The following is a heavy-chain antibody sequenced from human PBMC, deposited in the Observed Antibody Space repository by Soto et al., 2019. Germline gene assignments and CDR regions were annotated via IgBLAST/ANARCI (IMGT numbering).Heavy chain of an antibody. Sequence: GASVKVSCKASGYTFTSYDINWVRQATGQGLEWMGWMSPNSGNTGYAQKFQGRVTITADESTSTAYMELSSLTSEGTAVYYCARDRLDYDFWTGYYQPYFDYWGQGTLVTVSS. V-gene: IGHV1-8*01. J-gene: IGHJ4*02. D-gene: IGHD3-3*01. CDR2: MSPNSGNT. CDR1: GYTFTSYD. CDR3: ARDRLDYDFWTGYYQPYFDY.